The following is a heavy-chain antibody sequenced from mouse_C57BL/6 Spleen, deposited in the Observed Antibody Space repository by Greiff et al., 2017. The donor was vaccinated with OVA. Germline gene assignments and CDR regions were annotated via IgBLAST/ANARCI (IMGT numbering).Heavy chain of an antibody. CDR3: ARGGFSWYFDV. Sequence: EVKLMESGGGLVKPGGSLKLSCAASGFTFSSYAMSWVRQTPEKRLEWVATISDGGSYTYYPDNVKGRFTISRDNAKNNLYLQMSHLKSEDTAMYYCARGGFSWYFDVWGTGTTVTVSS. CDR1: GFTFSSYA. CDR2: ISDGGSYT. J-gene: IGHJ1*03. V-gene: IGHV5-4*03.